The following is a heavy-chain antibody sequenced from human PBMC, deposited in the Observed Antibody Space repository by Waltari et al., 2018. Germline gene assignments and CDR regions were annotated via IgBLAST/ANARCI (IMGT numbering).Heavy chain of an antibody. V-gene: IGHV3-23*01. CDR2: ISGSGIST. CDR3: AKVTAVDVVGASALDY. D-gene: IGHD1-26*01. J-gene: IGHJ4*02. CDR1: GFTFSSYA. Sequence: EVQLLKSGGGLVQPGGSLRLSCAASGFTFSSYAMSWVGQAPGKGLGGVSTISGSGISTYYADSVKGRFTISRDNSKNTLYLQMNSLRAEDTAVYYCAKVTAVDVVGASALDYWGQGTLVTVSS.